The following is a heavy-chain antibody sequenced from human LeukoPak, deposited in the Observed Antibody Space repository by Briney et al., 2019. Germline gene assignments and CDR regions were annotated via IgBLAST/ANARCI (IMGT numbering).Heavy chain of an antibody. CDR1: GFIFSIYG. D-gene: IGHD6-13*01. Sequence: GSLRLSCAASGFIFSIYGMHWVRQAPGKGLEWVSAISVSAGSTYYADSVKGRFTISRDNSKNTLYLQMNSLRAEDTAVYYCATGSVRYSASWYSQEGDYWGQGTLVTVSS. CDR2: ISVSAGST. CDR3: ATGSVRYSASWYSQEGDY. V-gene: IGHV3-23*01. J-gene: IGHJ4*02.